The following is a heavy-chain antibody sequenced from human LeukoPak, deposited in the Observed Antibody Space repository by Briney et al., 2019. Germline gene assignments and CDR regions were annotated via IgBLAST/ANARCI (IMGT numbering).Heavy chain of an antibody. CDR1: GGSISSYY. J-gene: IGHJ6*02. Sequence: SETLSLTCTVSGGSISSYYWSWIRQPPGKGLEWIGYIYYSGSTNYNPSLKSRVTISVDTSKNQFSLKLSSVTAADTAVYYCARFMARGYYYGMDVWGQGTTVTVSS. V-gene: IGHV4-59*01. CDR2: IYYSGST. CDR3: ARFMARGYYYGMDV. D-gene: IGHD3-10*01.